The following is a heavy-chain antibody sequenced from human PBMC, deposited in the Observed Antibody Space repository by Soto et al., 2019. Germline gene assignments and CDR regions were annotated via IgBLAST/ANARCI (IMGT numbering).Heavy chain of an antibody. D-gene: IGHD3-9*01. J-gene: IGHJ4*02. Sequence: PSETLSLTCTVSGGSITSYYWSWIRQPPGKGLEWIGYIYYSGSTNYNPSLKSRVTISVDTSKNQFSLKLSSMTAAGTAVFYCARVFGTYYDILTGLWGGHFDYWGQGTQVTVSS. V-gene: IGHV4-59*01. CDR1: GGSITSYY. CDR2: IYYSGST. CDR3: ARVFGTYYDILTGLWGGHFDY.